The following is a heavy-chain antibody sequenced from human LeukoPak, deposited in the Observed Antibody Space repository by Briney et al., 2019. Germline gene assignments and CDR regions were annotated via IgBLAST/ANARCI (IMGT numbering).Heavy chain of an antibody. CDR1: GGSISSGGYY. V-gene: IGHV4-30-2*01. CDR3: AKGGSFMIEKPLDYFDY. Sequence: PSQTLSLTCTVSGGSISSGGYYWSWIRQPPGKGLEWIGYIYHSGSTYYNPSLKSRVTISVDRSKNQFSLKLSSVTAADTAVYYCAKGGSFMIEKPLDYFDYWGQGTLVTVSS. D-gene: IGHD3-22*01. CDR2: IYHSGST. J-gene: IGHJ4*02.